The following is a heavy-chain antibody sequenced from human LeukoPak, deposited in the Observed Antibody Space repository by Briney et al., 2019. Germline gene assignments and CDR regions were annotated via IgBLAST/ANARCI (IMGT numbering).Heavy chain of an antibody. J-gene: IGHJ6*03. V-gene: IGHV1-18*01. Sequence: ASVKVSCKASGYTFTSYGISWVRQAPGQGLEWMGWSSAYNGNTNYAQKLQGRVTMTTDTSTSTAYMELRSLRSEDTAVYYCASSPHTSPDEYYYYMDVWGRGTTVTISS. CDR3: ASSPHTSPDEYYYYMDV. CDR2: SSAYNGNT. CDR1: GYTFTSYG. D-gene: IGHD2-2*01.